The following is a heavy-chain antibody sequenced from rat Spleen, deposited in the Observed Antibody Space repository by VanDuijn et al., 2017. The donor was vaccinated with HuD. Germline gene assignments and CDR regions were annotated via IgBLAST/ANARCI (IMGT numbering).Heavy chain of an antibody. CDR2: ISYDGSST. CDR3: ARPALNYPGIRLWYFDF. J-gene: IGHJ1*01. D-gene: IGHD1-4*01. CDR1: GFTFSNYY. Sequence: EVQLVESGGGLVQPGRSLKLSCAASGFTFSNYYMAWVRQAPTKGLEWVATISYDGSSTYYRDSVKGRFTISRDNAKSTLYLKMDSLRSEDTATYYCARPALNYPGIRLWYFDFWGPGTMVTVSS. V-gene: IGHV5-29*01.